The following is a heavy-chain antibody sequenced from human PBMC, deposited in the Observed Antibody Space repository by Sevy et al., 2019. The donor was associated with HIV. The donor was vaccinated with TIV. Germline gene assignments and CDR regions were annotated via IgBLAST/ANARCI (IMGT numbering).Heavy chain of an antibody. CDR1: GFTFSSYS. V-gene: IGHV3-21*01. CDR3: ASDFRLPAARYYYYYYGMDV. Sequence: GGSLRLSCAASGFTFSSYSINWVRQAPGKGLEWVSSISSSSSYIYYEDSVKGRFTISRDNAKNSLYLQMNSLRAEDTAVYYCASDFRLPAARYYYYYYGMDVWGQGTTVTVSS. CDR2: ISSSSSYI. J-gene: IGHJ6*02. D-gene: IGHD2-2*01.